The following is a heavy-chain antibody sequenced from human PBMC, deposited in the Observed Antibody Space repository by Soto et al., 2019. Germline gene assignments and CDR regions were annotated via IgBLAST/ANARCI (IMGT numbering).Heavy chain of an antibody. J-gene: IGHJ6*02. Sequence: QVQLVQSGAEVKKPGSSVKVSCKASGGTFSSYDISWVRQAPGQGLEWMGWIIPIFGTPNYAQKFQGRVTITADESTSTAYMELSSLRSEDTAVYYCESSRKYYYYYGMDVWGQGTTVTVSS. CDR3: ESSRKYYYYYGMDV. D-gene: IGHD6-13*01. V-gene: IGHV1-69*12. CDR2: IIPIFGTP. CDR1: GGTFSSYD.